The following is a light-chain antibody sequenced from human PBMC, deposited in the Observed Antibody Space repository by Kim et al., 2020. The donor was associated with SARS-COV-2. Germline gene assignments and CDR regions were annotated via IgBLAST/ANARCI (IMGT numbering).Light chain of an antibody. Sequence: QAVVTQEPSLTVSPGGTVTLTCTSSTGAVTGGHYSNWFQQKPGQTPTPLIYATANRHSWTPARFSGSLLGDKAALTLSDVQLDNEADYYCLLYFGGAWVFGGGTKLTVL. V-gene: IGLV7-43*01. CDR2: ATA. J-gene: IGLJ3*02. CDR3: LLYFGGAWV. CDR1: TGAVTGGHY.